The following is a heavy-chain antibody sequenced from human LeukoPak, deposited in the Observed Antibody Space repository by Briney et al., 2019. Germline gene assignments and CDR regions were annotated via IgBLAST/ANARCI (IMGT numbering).Heavy chain of an antibody. CDR2: IRYDGSNK. CDR1: GFTFSSYG. CDR3: AKGYSSSWPYFDY. Sequence: GGSLRLSCAASGFTFSSYGMHWVRQAPGKGLEWVAFIRYDGSNKYYADSVKGRFTISRDNSKNTLYLQMNSLRAEDTAVYYCAKGYSSSWPYFDYWGQGTLVTVSS. V-gene: IGHV3-30*02. J-gene: IGHJ4*02. D-gene: IGHD6-13*01.